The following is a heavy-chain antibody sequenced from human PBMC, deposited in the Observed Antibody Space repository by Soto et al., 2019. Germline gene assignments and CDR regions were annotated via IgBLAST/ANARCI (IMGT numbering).Heavy chain of an antibody. CDR3: ARDRVERGYPEYFQH. V-gene: IGHV3-53*01. D-gene: IGHD5-18*01. CDR2: IYSGGST. J-gene: IGHJ1*01. CDR1: GFTVSSNY. Sequence: EVQLVESGGGLIQPGGSLRLSCAASGFTVSSNYMSWVRQAPGKGLEWVSVIYSGGSTYYADSVKDRFTISRDNSQNALNLPMNSLRAEDTAVYYCARDRVERGYPEYFQHWGQGTLVTVSS.